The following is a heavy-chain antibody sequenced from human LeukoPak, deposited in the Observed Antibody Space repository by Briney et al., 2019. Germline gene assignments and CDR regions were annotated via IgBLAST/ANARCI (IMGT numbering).Heavy chain of an antibody. Sequence: GGSLRLSCAASGFTFSNAWMNWVRQAPGKGLEWVGRIKSKTDGGTTDYAAPVKGRFTISRDDSKNTLYLQMDSLKTEDTAVYYCTPVGRRTQVLYYFDYWGQGTLVTVSS. CDR2: IKSKTDGGTT. V-gene: IGHV3-15*01. CDR1: GFTFSNAW. D-gene: IGHD1-26*01. J-gene: IGHJ4*02. CDR3: TPVGRRTQVLYYFDY.